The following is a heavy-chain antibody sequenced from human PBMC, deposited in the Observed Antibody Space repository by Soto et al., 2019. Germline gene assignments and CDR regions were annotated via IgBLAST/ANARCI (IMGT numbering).Heavy chain of an antibody. V-gene: IGHV3-30-3*01. CDR1: GFTFSSYA. J-gene: IGHJ6*02. D-gene: IGHD6-25*01. CDR3: AKARRPNYYYGMDV. Sequence: QVQLVESGGGVVQPGRSLRLSFAASGFTFSSYAMHWVRKAPGKGLEWVAVISYDGSNKYDADSVKGRITISRDNSKNTLYLQMNSMRAEDTAVYYCAKARRPNYYYGMDVWGQGTTVTVSS. CDR2: ISYDGSNK.